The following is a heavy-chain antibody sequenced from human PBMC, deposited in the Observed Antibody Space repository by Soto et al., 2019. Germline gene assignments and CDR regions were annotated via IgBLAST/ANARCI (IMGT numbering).Heavy chain of an antibody. CDR2: IIPVLGVT. V-gene: IGHV1-69*02. CDR1: GGTFNRNS. D-gene: IGHD2-21*01. Sequence: QLQLVQSGAEVKTPGSSVKVSCKTSGGTFNRNSVTWVRQAPGQGLEWMGRIIPVLGVTNYAQRFQGRLTMTADRGTNTAFMELTSLTSEYTAVYFCARAGDYSRSSENYFFMDVWGKGTRATVSS. CDR3: ARAGDYSRSSENYFFMDV. J-gene: IGHJ6*03.